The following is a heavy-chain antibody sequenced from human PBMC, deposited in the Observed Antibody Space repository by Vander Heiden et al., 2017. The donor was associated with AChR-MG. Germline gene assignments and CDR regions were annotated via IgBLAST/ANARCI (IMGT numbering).Heavy chain of an antibody. CDR1: GFFVSNNY. J-gene: IGHJ4*02. Sequence: EVQLVETGGGWNPAGGSLSLSCAASGFFVSNNYMSWVRQAPGKGLEWVSVIYSGGSTYYAEAVKGRFSIFRDNSKNTLYLQMNSLRPEDTAIYYCARGRYATTYSGYDFWGQGTLVTVSS. D-gene: IGHD5-12*01. CDR2: IYSGGST. V-gene: IGHV3-53*02. CDR3: ARGRYATTYSGYDF.